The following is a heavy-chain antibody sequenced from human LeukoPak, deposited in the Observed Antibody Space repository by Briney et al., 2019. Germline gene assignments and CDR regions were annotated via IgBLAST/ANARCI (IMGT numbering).Heavy chain of an antibody. CDR1: GYTLTELS. CDR2: FDPEDGET. CDR3: ATDSFGSGYPNYYYYYGMDV. D-gene: IGHD5-12*01. Sequence: VASVKVSCKVSGYTLTELSLHWVRQAPGKGLEWMGGFDPEDGETIYAQKFQGRVTMTEDTSTDTAYMELSSLRSEDTAVYYCATDSFGSGYPNYYYYYGMDVWGQGTTVTVSS. V-gene: IGHV1-24*01. J-gene: IGHJ6*02.